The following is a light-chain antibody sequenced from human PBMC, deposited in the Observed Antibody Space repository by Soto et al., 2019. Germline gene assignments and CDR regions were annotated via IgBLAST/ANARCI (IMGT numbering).Light chain of an antibody. CDR2: GAS. CDR1: QSVSSSY. J-gene: IGKJ5*01. V-gene: IGKV3-20*01. Sequence: EIVFAQSPGTLSLSPGEGATLSCRASQSVSSSYLAWYQQKPGQAPRLLIYGASSRATGIPDRFSGSGSGTDFTLTISRLEPEDFAVYYCQQYGSSLFGQGTRLEIK. CDR3: QQYGSSL.